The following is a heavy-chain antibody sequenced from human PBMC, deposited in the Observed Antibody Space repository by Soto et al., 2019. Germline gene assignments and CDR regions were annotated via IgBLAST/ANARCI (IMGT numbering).Heavy chain of an antibody. CDR2: INHSGST. Sequence: SETLSLTCAVYGGSFSGYYWSWIRQPPGKGLEWIGEINHSGSTNYNPSLKSRVTISVDTYKNQFSLKLSSVTAADTAVYYCARGTYIVVVPAVTRRDAFDIWGQGTMVTVSS. D-gene: IGHD2-2*01. V-gene: IGHV4-34*01. CDR3: ARGTYIVVVPAVTRRDAFDI. CDR1: GGSFSGYY. J-gene: IGHJ3*02.